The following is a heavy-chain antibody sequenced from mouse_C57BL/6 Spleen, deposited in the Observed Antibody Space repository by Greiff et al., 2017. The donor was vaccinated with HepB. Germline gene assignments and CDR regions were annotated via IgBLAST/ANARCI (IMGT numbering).Heavy chain of an antibody. CDR3: TRRGVTPFAY. V-gene: IGHV1-15*01. CDR1: GYTFTDYE. D-gene: IGHD2-5*01. J-gene: IGHJ3*01. CDR2: IDPETGGT. Sequence: VQLQQSGAELVRPGASVTLSCKASGYTFTDYEMHWVKQTPVHGLEWIGAIDPETGGTAYNQKFKGKAILTANKSSSTAYMELRSLTSEDSAVYYCTRRGVTPFAYWGQGTLVTVSA.